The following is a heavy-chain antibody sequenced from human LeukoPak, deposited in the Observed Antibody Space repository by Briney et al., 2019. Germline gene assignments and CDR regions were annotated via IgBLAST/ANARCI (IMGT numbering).Heavy chain of an antibody. D-gene: IGHD6-13*01. Sequence: GRSLRLSCAASGFTFSSYAMHWVRQAPGKGLEWGAVISYDGSNKYYADSVKGRFTISRDNSKNTLYLQMNSLRAEDTAVYYCARDGGISRFDPWGQGTLVTVSS. CDR2: ISYDGSNK. CDR3: ARDGGISRFDP. V-gene: IGHV3-30*04. CDR1: GFTFSSYA. J-gene: IGHJ5*02.